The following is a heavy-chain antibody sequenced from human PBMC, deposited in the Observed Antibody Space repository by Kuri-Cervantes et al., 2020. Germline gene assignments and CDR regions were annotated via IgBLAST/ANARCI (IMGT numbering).Heavy chain of an antibody. CDR2: ITSGSSAI. V-gene: IGHV3-48*01. D-gene: IGHD3-22*01. CDR1: GFTFSSYS. Sequence: GGSLRLSCAASGFTFSSYSMNWVRQAPGKGLYWVSYITSGSSAIYYADSVKGRFTVSRDNAKNSLYLQMNSLRAEDTAVYYCAGDYYYDRTHPWGDAFDIWGQGTMVTVSS. J-gene: IGHJ3*02. CDR3: AGDYYYDRTHPWGDAFDI.